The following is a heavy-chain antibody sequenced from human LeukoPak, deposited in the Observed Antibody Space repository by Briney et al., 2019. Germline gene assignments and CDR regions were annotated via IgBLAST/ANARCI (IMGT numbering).Heavy chain of an antibody. J-gene: IGHJ3*02. CDR2: ISYDGGKK. V-gene: IGHV3-30*03. Sequence: PGGSLRLSCAASGFAFSNYDMPWVRQAPGKGLEWVAGISYDGGKKYNSDSVKGRFTISRDNAKNSLYLQMNSLRAEDTAVYYCARDIPYYYDSSGYGGIDAFDIWGQGTMVTVSS. D-gene: IGHD3-22*01. CDR3: ARDIPYYYDSSGYGGIDAFDI. CDR1: GFAFSNYD.